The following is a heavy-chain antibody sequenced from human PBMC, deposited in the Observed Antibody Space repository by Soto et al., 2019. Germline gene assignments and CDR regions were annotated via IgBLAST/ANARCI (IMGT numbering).Heavy chain of an antibody. Sequence: GGSLRLSCAASGFTFSSYSMNWVRQAPGKGLEWVSYISSSSSTIYYADSVKGRFTISRDNAKNSLYLQMNSLRAEDTAVYYCARPYYDFWSGYEDYFAYWGQGTLVTVSS. J-gene: IGHJ4*02. CDR3: ARPYYDFWSGYEDYFAY. CDR2: ISSSSSTI. D-gene: IGHD3-3*01. V-gene: IGHV3-48*01. CDR1: GFTFSSYS.